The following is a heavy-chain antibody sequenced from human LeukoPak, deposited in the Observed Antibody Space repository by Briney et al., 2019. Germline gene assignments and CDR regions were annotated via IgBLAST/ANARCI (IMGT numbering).Heavy chain of an antibody. CDR2: INAGNGNT. Sequence: ASVKVSCKASGYTFTSYAMHWVRQAPGQRLEWMGWINAGNGNTKYPQKFQGRVTITRDTSASTAYMELSSLRSEDTAVYYCARGGIAAGFDYWGQGTLVTVSS. V-gene: IGHV1-3*01. J-gene: IGHJ4*02. CDR1: GYTFTSYA. CDR3: ARGGIAAGFDY. D-gene: IGHD6-13*01.